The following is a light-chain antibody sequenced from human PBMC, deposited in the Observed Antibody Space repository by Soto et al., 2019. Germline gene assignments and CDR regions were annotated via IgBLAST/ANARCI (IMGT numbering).Light chain of an antibody. Sequence: DIQMTQSPSSLSASVGDRFTITCRASQSIANYLNWYQQKPGKAPNLLIYVASSLQSEVPSRFSGSGSGTDFTLTITSLQPEDFATYYCQQSYGTPITFGQGTRLEIK. CDR2: VAS. CDR1: QSIANY. J-gene: IGKJ5*01. V-gene: IGKV1-39*01. CDR3: QQSYGTPIT.